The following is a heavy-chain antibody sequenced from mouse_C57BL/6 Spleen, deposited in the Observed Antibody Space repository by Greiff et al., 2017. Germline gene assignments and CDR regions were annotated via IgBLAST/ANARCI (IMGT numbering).Heavy chain of an antibody. D-gene: IGHD2-1*01. CDR2: IDPSDSET. J-gene: IGHJ4*01. CDR3: ARRVYGNYVDYAMGD. Sequence: QVQLQQPGAELVRPGSSVKLSCKASGYTFTSYWMHWVKQRPIQGLEWIGNIDPSDSETHYNQKFKDKATLTVDKSSSTAYMQLSSLTSEDSAVYYCARRVYGNYVDYAMGDWGQGASVTVSS. CDR1: GYTFTSYW. V-gene: IGHV1-52*01.